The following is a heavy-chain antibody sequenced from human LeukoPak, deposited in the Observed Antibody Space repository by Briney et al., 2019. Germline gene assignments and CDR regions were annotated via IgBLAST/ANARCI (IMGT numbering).Heavy chain of an antibody. CDR2: ISSSASTI. CDR3: ARVSGGAFDI. V-gene: IGHV3-48*03. Sequence: GGSLRLSCAASGFTFSAYEMNWVRQAPGKGVEWVSYISSSASTIYYADSVKGRFTISRDNAKNSLYLQMNSLRAEDTAAYYCARVSGGAFDIWGQGTMVTVSS. J-gene: IGHJ3*02. CDR1: GFTFSAYE. D-gene: IGHD3-10*01.